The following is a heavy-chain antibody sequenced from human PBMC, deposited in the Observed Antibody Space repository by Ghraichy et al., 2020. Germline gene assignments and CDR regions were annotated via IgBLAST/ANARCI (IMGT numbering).Heavy chain of an antibody. Sequence: ESLNISCAASGFTFSSYSMNWVRQAPGKGLEWVSSISSSSSYIYYADSVKGRFTISRDNAKNSLYLQMNSLRAEDTAVYYCAREHYSGSYYDDAFDIWGQGTMVTVSS. J-gene: IGHJ3*02. CDR1: GFTFSSYS. CDR3: AREHYSGSYYDDAFDI. CDR2: ISSSSSYI. V-gene: IGHV3-21*01. D-gene: IGHD1-26*01.